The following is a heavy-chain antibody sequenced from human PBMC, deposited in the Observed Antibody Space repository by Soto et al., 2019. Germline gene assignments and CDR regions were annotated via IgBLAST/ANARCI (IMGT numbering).Heavy chain of an antibody. V-gene: IGHV1-69*13. Sequence: SVKVSCKASGYTFTSYGISWVRQAPGQGLEWMGGISPIFGTANYAQKFQGRVTITADESTSTAYMELSSLRSEDTAVYYCAREESLRGGGSGSYDYGMDVWGQGTTVTVSS. CDR3: AREESLRGGGSGSYDYGMDV. D-gene: IGHD3-10*01. CDR1: GYTFTSYG. CDR2: ISPIFGTA. J-gene: IGHJ6*02.